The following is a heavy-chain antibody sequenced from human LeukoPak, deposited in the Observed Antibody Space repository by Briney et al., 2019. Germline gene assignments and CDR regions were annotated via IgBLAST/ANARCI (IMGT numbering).Heavy chain of an antibody. J-gene: IGHJ5*02. V-gene: IGHV3-23*01. CDR1: GFTFSTSW. CDR2: ISGSGGST. CDR3: AREVPYGDYQDGEGFDP. Sequence: PGESLRLSCVVSGFTSGFTFSTSWMAWVRQAPGKRLEWVSAISGSGGSTYYADSVKGRFTISRDNSKNTLYLQMNSLRAEDTALYYCAREVPYGDYQDGEGFDPWGQGTLVTVSS. D-gene: IGHD4-17*01.